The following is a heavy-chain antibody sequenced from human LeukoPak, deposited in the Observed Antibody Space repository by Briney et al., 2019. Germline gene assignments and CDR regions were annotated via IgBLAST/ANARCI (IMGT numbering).Heavy chain of an antibody. CDR1: GGTFSSYA. Sequence: SVKVSCKASGGTFSSYAISWVRQAPGQGLEWMGRIIPIPGIANYAQKFQGRVTITADESTSTAYMELSRLRSDDTAVYYCARDHLYSGYDWYYYYGMDVWGQGTTVTVSS. CDR3: ARDHLYSGYDWYYYYGMDV. V-gene: IGHV1-69*04. D-gene: IGHD5-12*01. CDR2: IIPIPGIA. J-gene: IGHJ6*02.